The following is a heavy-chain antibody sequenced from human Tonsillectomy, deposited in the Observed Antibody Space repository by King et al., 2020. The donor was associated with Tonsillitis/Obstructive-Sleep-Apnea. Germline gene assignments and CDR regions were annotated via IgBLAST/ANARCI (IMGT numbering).Heavy chain of an antibody. CDR3: ARLAFLDYLPVYYFDY. CDR2: MYYTGST. CDR1: GGSINNNNYY. V-gene: IGHV4-39*01. Sequence: QLQESGPGLVKPSETLSLTCTVSGGSINNNNYYWAWMRQPPGKGPEWIGTMYYTGSTYYNPSLKTRITISVDTSKNQFSLRLSSVAAADPALYYCARLAFLDYLPVYYFDYWGQGTLVTVSA. D-gene: IGHD3-3*02. J-gene: IGHJ4*02.